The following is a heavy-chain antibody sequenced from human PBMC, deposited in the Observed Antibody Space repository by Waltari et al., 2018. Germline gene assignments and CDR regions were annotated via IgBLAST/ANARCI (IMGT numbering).Heavy chain of an antibody. Sequence: QVQLQESGPGLVKPSATLSLTCAVSGYSISSGSYWGWIRRPPGKGLEWIGSIYHSGSTYYNPSLKSRVTISVDTSKNQFSLKLSSVTAADTAVYYCAGVDTAYAFDLWGRGTLVTVSS. CDR1: GYSISSGSY. J-gene: IGHJ2*01. V-gene: IGHV4-38-2*01. CDR3: AGVDTAYAFDL. D-gene: IGHD5-18*01. CDR2: IYHSGST.